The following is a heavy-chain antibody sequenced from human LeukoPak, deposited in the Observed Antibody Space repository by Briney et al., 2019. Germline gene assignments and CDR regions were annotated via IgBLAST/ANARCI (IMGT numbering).Heavy chain of an antibody. CDR3: ARRGRGGSYPFDY. J-gene: IGHJ4*02. Sequence: SETLSLTCTVSGGSISSSSYYWGWIRQPPGKGLEWIGSIYYSGSTYYNPSLKSRVAISVDTSKNQFSLKLSSVTAADTAVYYCARRGRGGSYPFDYWGQGTLVTVSS. V-gene: IGHV4-39*01. CDR1: GGSISSSSYY. CDR2: IYYSGST. D-gene: IGHD1-26*01.